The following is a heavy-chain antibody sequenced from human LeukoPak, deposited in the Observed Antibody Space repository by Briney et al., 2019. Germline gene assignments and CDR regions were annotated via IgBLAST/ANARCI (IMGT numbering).Heavy chain of an antibody. CDR2: IEYSGST. V-gene: IGHV4-39*01. J-gene: IGHJ4*02. CDR1: GGPIGSRYQH. Sequence: SETLSLICSVSGGPIGSRYQHWGWSRKPPGKGLVWIGSIEYSGSTYYNPPLKSRVIISVDTSKKQFSLKVTSVAAADTAVYYCARLAHSSGYLAFDYWGQGTLVTVSS. CDR3: ARLAHSSGYLAFDY. D-gene: IGHD6-19*01.